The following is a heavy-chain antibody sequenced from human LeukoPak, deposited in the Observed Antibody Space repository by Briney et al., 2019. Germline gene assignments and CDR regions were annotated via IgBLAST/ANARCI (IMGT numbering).Heavy chain of an antibody. V-gene: IGHV1-69*05. Sequence: SVKVSCKASGGTFSSYAISWVRQAPGQELEWMGGIIPIFGTANYAQKFQGRVTITTDESTSTAYMELSSLRSEDTAVYYCARDVGWTNCSSTSCYMGAFDIWGQGTMVTVSS. CDR2: IIPIFGTA. CDR1: GGTFSSYA. J-gene: IGHJ3*02. D-gene: IGHD2-2*02. CDR3: ARDVGWTNCSSTSCYMGAFDI.